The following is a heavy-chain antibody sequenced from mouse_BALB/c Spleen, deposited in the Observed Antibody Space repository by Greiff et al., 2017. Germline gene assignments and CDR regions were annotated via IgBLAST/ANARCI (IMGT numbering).Heavy chain of an antibody. CDR2: IDPENGNT. D-gene: IGHD2-4*01. Sequence: VQLQQSGAELVRPGALVKLSCKASGFNIKDYYMHWVKQRPEQGLEWIGWIDPENGNTIYDPKFQGKASITADTSSNTAYLQLSSLTSEDTAVYYCARGDYDWFWFAYWGQGTLVTVSA. V-gene: IGHV14-1*02. CDR3: ARGDYDWFWFAY. CDR1: GFNIKDYY. J-gene: IGHJ3*01.